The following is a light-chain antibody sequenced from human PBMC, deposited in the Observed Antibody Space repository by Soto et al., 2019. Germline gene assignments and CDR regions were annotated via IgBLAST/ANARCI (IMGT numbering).Light chain of an antibody. Sequence: QSVLTQPPSASGTPGQRVTISCSGSSSNIESNTVTWYQQLPGTAPKLVIYSNYDRPSGVPDRFSGSTSGTSASLVIRGLQSEDEADYYCSSYTSDSSYVFGSGTKVTVL. CDR3: SSYTSDSSYV. V-gene: IGLV1-44*01. J-gene: IGLJ1*01. CDR2: SNY. CDR1: SSNIESNT.